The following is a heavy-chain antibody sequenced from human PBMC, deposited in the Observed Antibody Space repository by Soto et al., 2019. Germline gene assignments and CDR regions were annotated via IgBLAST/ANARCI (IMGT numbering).Heavy chain of an antibody. D-gene: IGHD3-10*01. CDR1: GGSISTSSYF. J-gene: IGHJ4*02. CDR2: VHYSGSA. CDR3: ARHRWGSGSYSGLLDF. V-gene: IGHV4-39*01. Sequence: QLQLQESGPGLVKPSETLSLTCSVSGGSISTSSYFWGWIRHPPGKGLEWVGAVHYSGSANYRSSLQSRVTISVDTSQNQFALRLRSVTAADTAVYYCARHRWGSGSYSGLLDFWGQGALVTVSS.